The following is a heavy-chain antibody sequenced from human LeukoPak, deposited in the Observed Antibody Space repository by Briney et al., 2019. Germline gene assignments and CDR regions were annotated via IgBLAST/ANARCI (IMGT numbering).Heavy chain of an antibody. Sequence: ASVKVSCKASGYTFTIYPITWVRQPPGQGLEWMGWINGYNGNTKYAQKFQGRVTMTADTSTSTAYMELRTLRSDDTAVYYCTRVRSQQLPGLVYYYGMDVWGQGTTVTVSS. J-gene: IGHJ6*02. CDR1: GYTFTIYP. D-gene: IGHD6-13*01. CDR2: INGYNGNT. CDR3: TRVRSQQLPGLVYYYGMDV. V-gene: IGHV1-18*01.